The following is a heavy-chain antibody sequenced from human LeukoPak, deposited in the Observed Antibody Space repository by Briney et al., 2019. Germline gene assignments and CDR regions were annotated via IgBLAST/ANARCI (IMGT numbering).Heavy chain of an antibody. Sequence: GGSLRLSCAASGFTVSSNYMSWVRQAPGKGLEWVSVIYSGGSTYYADSVKGRFTISRDNSKNTLYLQMNSLRAEDTAVYYGARVGGGVGVRGVIGPYFDYWGQGTLVTVSS. D-gene: IGHD3-10*01. CDR2: IYSGGST. V-gene: IGHV3-53*01. CDR3: ARVGGGVGVRGVIGPYFDY. CDR1: GFTVSSNY. J-gene: IGHJ4*02.